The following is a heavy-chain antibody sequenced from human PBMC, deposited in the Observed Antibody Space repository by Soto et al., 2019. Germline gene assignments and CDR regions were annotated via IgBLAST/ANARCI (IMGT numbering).Heavy chain of an antibody. CDR3: ASYSGSYFPVGHDR. V-gene: IGHV3-7*01. Sequence: RRLSCVASGFTFSSYWMSWVRQAPGGGLEWVANIKQDGTEIHYVESVKGRFTIFRDNAKKSLYLQMNSLRAEDTAVYFCASYSGSYFPVGHDRWGQGTLVTVSS. D-gene: IGHD1-26*01. CDR1: GFTFSSYW. CDR2: IKQDGTEI. J-gene: IGHJ5*02.